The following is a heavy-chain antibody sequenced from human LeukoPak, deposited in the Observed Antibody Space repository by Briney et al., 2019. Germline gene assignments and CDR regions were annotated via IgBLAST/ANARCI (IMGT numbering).Heavy chain of an antibody. CDR2: ISGSGGST. Sequence: GGSLRLSCAASGFTFSSYATTWVRQAPGKGLEWVSTISGSGGSTYYADSVKGRFTISRDNSKNTLYLQMNSLRAEDTAVYYCAKGMVFGVVIHGFDYWGQGTLVTVSS. V-gene: IGHV3-23*01. J-gene: IGHJ4*02. D-gene: IGHD3-3*01. CDR1: GFTFSSYA. CDR3: AKGMVFGVVIHGFDY.